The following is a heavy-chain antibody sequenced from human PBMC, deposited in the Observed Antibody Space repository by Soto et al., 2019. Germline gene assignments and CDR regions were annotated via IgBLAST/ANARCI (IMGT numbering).Heavy chain of an antibody. Sequence: PGGSLRLSCAASGFTFSNAWMSWVRQAPGKGLEWVGRIKSKTDGGTTDYAAPVKGRFTISRDDSKNTLYLQMNSLKTEDTAVYYCTTDWWRDIVVVPAALNFDYWGQGTLVTVSS. J-gene: IGHJ4*02. D-gene: IGHD2-2*01. CDR2: IKSKTDGGTT. V-gene: IGHV3-15*01. CDR1: GFTFSNAW. CDR3: TTDWWRDIVVVPAALNFDY.